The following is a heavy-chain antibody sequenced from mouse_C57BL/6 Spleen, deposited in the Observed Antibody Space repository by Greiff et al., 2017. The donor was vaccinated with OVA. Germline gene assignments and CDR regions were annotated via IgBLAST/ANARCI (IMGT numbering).Heavy chain of an antibody. Sequence: VQLQQPGAELVKPGASVKLSRKASGYTLTSYRMHRVEERPGPGPEWVGRIDPNSGGTKYNEKFKSKATLTVDKPSSTAYMQLSSLTSEDSAVYYCAREDYWGQGTTLTVSS. V-gene: IGHV1-72*01. J-gene: IGHJ2*01. CDR3: AREDY. CDR2: IDPNSGGT. CDR1: GYTLTSYR.